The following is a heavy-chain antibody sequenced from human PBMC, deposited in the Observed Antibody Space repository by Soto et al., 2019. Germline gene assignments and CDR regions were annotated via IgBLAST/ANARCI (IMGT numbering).Heavy chain of an antibody. CDR1: GYSISSGSY. CDR3: ARDMSSSSEGY. Sequence: SETLSLTCAVSGYSISSGSYWGWIRQPPGKGLEWIGSISHSGSTQYNPSLKSRVTISVDTSKNQFSLRLSSVTAADTAVYYCARDMSSSSEGYWGQGTLVTVSS. CDR2: ISHSGST. V-gene: IGHV4-38-2*02. D-gene: IGHD6-6*01. J-gene: IGHJ4*02.